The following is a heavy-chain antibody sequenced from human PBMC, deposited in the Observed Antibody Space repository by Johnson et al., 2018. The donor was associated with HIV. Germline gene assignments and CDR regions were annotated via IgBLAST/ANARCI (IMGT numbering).Heavy chain of an antibody. D-gene: IGHD2-2*01. J-gene: IGHJ3*02. Sequence: QVRLVESGGGVVQPGTSLRLSCAASGFTFSSYALHWVRQAPGKGLEWVALISYDGTYKSYADSVKGRFTISRDNSNNTLYLQMNSLRAEDTAVYYCAREGPAAYIWAFDIWGQGTMVTVSS. V-gene: IGHV3-30*04. CDR3: AREGPAAYIWAFDI. CDR2: ISYDGTYK. CDR1: GFTFSSYA.